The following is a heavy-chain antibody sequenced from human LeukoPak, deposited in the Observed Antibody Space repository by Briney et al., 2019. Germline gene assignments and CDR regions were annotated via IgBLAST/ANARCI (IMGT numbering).Heavy chain of an antibody. V-gene: IGHV1-46*01. Sequence: ASVKVSCTASGYTFSSYYMHWVRQAPGQGLEWMGIINPSGGSTTYAQKFQGRVTMTRDTSTSTVYMELSSLRSEDTAVYFCAREVVSTPSYFDSWGQGTLVTVSS. CDR1: GYTFSSYY. CDR2: INPSGGST. J-gene: IGHJ4*02. CDR3: AREVVSTPSYFDS. D-gene: IGHD2-15*01.